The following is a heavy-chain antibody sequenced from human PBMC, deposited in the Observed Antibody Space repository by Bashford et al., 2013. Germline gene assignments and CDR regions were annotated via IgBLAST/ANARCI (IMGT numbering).Heavy chain of an antibody. J-gene: IGHJ5*02. Sequence: WVRQAPGQGLEWMGWMNLTVVTQAMHRSSRAESRLPRTNPRAQPTWELSSLRSEDTAVYYCARDRCSGGSCYLSNWFDPWGQGTLVTVSS. CDR3: ARDRCSGGSCYLSNWFDP. CDR2: MNLTVVT. V-gene: IGHV1-8*03. D-gene: IGHD2-15*01.